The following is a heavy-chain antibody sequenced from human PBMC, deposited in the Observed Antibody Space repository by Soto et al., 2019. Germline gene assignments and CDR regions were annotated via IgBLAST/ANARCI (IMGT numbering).Heavy chain of an antibody. D-gene: IGHD6-19*01. CDR1: GFTFHIYP. Sequence: EVQLLESGGGLVQPGGSLRLSCAASGFTFHIYPMTWVRQTTGKGLEWVSTISRGADDTQYADSVKGRFTLTRDDSKKTLYLQLNGLRAEDTAVYYCARRGERWLPEHYWGQGTLVTASS. J-gene: IGHJ4*02. CDR3: ARRGERWLPEHY. CDR2: ISRGADDT. V-gene: IGHV3-23*01.